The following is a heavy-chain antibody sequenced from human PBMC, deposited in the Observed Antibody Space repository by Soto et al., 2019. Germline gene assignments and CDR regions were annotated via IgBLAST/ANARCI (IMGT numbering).Heavy chain of an antibody. D-gene: IGHD3-9*01. CDR3: ARQYYDILTGYHYYFDS. CDR2: IYSSGNT. V-gene: IGHV4-59*08. Sequence: SETLSLTCTVSGGSINSYYWSWIRQPPGKGLEWIGYIYSSGNTNYNPSLKSRLTMSVDTSKNQLSLKLSSVTAADTALYYCARQYYDILTGYHYYFDSWGQGTLVTVS. CDR1: GGSINSYY. J-gene: IGHJ4*02.